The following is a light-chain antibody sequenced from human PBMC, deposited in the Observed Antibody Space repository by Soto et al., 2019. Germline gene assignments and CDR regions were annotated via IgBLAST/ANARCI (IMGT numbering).Light chain of an antibody. J-gene: IGKJ1*01. V-gene: IGKV1-5*03. CDR1: QSINNL. CDR2: QAS. Sequence: DIQMTQSPSTLSASVGDRVTITCRASQSINNLLAWYEQKPGKAPNLLVSQASTLESGVPSRFSGSGSGTEFTLTIGSLQPDDFATYYFQQYHRYPWTFGQGTRVEIK. CDR3: QQYHRYPWT.